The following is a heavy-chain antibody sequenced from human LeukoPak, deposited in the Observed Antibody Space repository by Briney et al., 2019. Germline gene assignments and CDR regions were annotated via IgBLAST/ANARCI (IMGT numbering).Heavy chain of an antibody. Sequence: PGGSLRLSCAASGFTFSSYAMSWVRQAPRKGLEWVSSINGSGGNTYYADSVKGRFTISRDNSKNTLYLQMYSLRAEDTAVYYCAKVGYDSSGYPYYFDYWGQGTLATVSS. CDR3: AKVGYDSSGYPYYFDY. V-gene: IGHV3-23*01. CDR1: GFTFSSYA. CDR2: INGSGGNT. J-gene: IGHJ4*02. D-gene: IGHD3-22*01.